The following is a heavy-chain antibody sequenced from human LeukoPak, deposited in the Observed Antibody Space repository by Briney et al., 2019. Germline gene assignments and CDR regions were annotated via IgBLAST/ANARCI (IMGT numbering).Heavy chain of an antibody. Sequence: ASVKVSCKASGGTFSSYAISWVRQAPGQGLEWMGWISAYNGNTNYAQKLQGRVTMTTGTSTSTAYMELRSLRSDDTAVYYCARDAITVYDFWSGYPISGSFPWGQGTLVTVSS. J-gene: IGHJ5*02. CDR1: GGTFSSYA. CDR2: ISAYNGNT. V-gene: IGHV1-18*01. D-gene: IGHD3-3*01. CDR3: ARDAITVYDFWSGYPISGSFP.